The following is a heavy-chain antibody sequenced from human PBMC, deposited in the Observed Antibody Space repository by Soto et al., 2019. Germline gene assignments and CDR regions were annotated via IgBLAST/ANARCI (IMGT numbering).Heavy chain of an antibody. J-gene: IGHJ6*02. D-gene: IGHD3-9*01. CDR2: ISAYNGNT. V-gene: IGHV1-18*01. CDR3: ARNYDILAGYYPDYGMDV. CDR1: GYTFTSYG. Sequence: ASVKVSCKASGYTFTSYGISWVRQAPGQGLEWMGWISAYNGNTNYAQKLQGRVTMTTDTSTSTAYMELRSLRSDDTAVYYCARNYDILAGYYPDYGMDVWGQGTTVTVSS.